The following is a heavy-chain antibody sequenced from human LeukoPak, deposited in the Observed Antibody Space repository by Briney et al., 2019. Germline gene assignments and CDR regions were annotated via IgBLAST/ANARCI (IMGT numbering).Heavy chain of an antibody. CDR2: ISSSSSYI. D-gene: IGHD3-9*01. J-gene: IGHJ4*02. Sequence: GGSLRLSCAASGFTFSSYSMTWVRQAPGKGLEWVSSISSSSSYIYYADSVKGRFTISRDNAKNSLYLQMNSLRAEDTAVYYCASIMLRYFDWANRGDFDYWGQGTLVTVSS. CDR3: ASIMLRYFDWANRGDFDY. CDR1: GFTFSSYS. V-gene: IGHV3-21*01.